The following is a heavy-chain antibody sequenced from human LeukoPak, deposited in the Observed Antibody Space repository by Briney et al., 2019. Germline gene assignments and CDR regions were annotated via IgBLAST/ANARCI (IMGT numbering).Heavy chain of an antibody. J-gene: IGHJ4*02. CDR2: IHYTGNT. D-gene: IGHD4-11*01. Sequence: PSETLSLTCSVSRASISSYYWSWIRQPPGKGLEWIAYIHYTGNTDSNPSLKSRVTISIDTSRRHFSLQLTSVTAADTAVYFCARRFRDYSYFDYWGQGTLVTVSS. CDR1: RASISSYY. V-gene: IGHV4-59*08. CDR3: ARRFRDYSYFDY.